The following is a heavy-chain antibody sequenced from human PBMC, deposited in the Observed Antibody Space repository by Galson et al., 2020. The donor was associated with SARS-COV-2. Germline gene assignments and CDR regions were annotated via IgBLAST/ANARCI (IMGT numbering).Heavy chain of an antibody. CDR1: GYSFTSHW. CDR3: ARRTMTAITHFDY. D-gene: IGHD4-4*01. J-gene: IGHJ4*02. V-gene: IGHV5-51*01. Sequence: HGESLKISCKGSGYSFTSHWIGWVRPMPGKGLEWMGIIYPGDSDTRYSRAFQGQVTISADKSISTAYLQWSSLKASDTAMYYCARRTMTAITHFDYWGQGTLVTVSS. CDR2: IYPGDSDT.